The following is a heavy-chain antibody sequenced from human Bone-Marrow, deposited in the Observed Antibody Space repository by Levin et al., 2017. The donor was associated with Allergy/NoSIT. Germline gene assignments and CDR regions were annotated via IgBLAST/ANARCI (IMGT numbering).Heavy chain of an antibody. J-gene: IGHJ4*02. V-gene: IGHV3-30-3*01. Sequence: GESLKISCAASGFTFSSYAMHWVRQAPGKGLEWVAVISYDGSNKYYADSVKGRFTISRDNSKNTLYLQMNSLRAEDTAVYYCARVRGNISGTAVAGIFDYWGQGTLVTVSS. CDR1: GFTFSSYA. D-gene: IGHD6-19*01. CDR3: ARVRGNISGTAVAGIFDY. CDR2: ISYDGSNK.